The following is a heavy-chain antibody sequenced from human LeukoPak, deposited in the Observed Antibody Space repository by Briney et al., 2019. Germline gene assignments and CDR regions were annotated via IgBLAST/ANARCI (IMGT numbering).Heavy chain of an antibody. V-gene: IGHV3-66*01. CDR1: GFTVSSNY. CDR2: IYSGGST. CDR3: ARESSSGWYFDY. J-gene: IGHJ4*02. D-gene: IGHD6-19*01. Sequence: PGGSLRLSCAASGFTVSSNYMSWVHQAPGKGLEWVSVIYSGGSTYYADSVKGRFTISRDNSKNTLYLQMNSLRAEDTAVYYCARESSSGWYFDYWGQGTLVTVSS.